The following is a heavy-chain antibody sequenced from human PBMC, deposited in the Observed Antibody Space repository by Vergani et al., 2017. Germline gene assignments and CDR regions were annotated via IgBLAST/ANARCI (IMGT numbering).Heavy chain of an antibody. CDR1: GFSFPGYA. CDR3: ARETVVTSWDGYRFHYMDV. CDR2: VSGSSATP. Sequence: EVQLLESGGGLVQPGGSLRLSCEASGFSFPGYAMSWVRQAPGKGLEWVSSVSGSSATPYYADSVKGRFIISRDNSKNTLHLQMNSLRADDTAVYYCARETVVTSWDGYRFHYMDVWGKGTTVTVSS. D-gene: IGHD3-16*02. J-gene: IGHJ6*03. V-gene: IGHV3-23*01.